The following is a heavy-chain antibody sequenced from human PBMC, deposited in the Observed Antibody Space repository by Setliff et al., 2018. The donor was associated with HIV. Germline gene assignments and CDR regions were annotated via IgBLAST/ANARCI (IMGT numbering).Heavy chain of an antibody. J-gene: IGHJ6*03. D-gene: IGHD2-2*01. CDR2: IIPIFGTA. Sequence: SVKVSCKASGGTFSSYAISWVRQAPGQGLEWMGGIIPIFGTANYAQKFQGRVTSTADESTSTAYMELSSLRSEDTAVYYCARGAFPDIVVVPAAISAAYYYYYMDVWGKGTTVTVSS. V-gene: IGHV1-69*13. CDR1: GGTFSSYA. CDR3: ARGAFPDIVVVPAAISAAYYYYYMDV.